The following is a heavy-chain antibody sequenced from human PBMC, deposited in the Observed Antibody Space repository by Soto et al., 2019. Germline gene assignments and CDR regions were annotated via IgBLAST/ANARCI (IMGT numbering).Heavy chain of an antibody. Sequence: SATPSLTCTVSGGSISSGDYYWSWIRQPPGKGLEWIGYIYYSGSTNYNPSLKSRVTISVDTSKNQFSLKLSSVTAADTAVYYCARHLLLYYYDSSGYYLRDAFDIWGQGTMVTVSS. CDR3: ARHLLLYYYDSSGYYLRDAFDI. CDR1: GGSISSGDYY. D-gene: IGHD3-22*01. CDR2: IYYSGST. J-gene: IGHJ3*02. V-gene: IGHV4-61*08.